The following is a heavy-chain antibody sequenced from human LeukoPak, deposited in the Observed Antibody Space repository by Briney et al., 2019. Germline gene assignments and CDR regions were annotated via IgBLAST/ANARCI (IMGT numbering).Heavy chain of an antibody. CDR3: AKDARSFGGTYFDY. CDR1: GSTFSSYA. V-gene: IGHV3-23*01. J-gene: IGHJ4*02. Sequence: GGSLRLSCAASGSTFSSYAMSWVRQAPGKGLEWVSAMSGSDTGSWYADSVKGRFTISRDTSKTTLYLQMNSLRAEDTAIYYCAKDARSFGGTYFDYWGQGIQVTVSS. D-gene: IGHD4-23*01. CDR2: MSGSDTGS.